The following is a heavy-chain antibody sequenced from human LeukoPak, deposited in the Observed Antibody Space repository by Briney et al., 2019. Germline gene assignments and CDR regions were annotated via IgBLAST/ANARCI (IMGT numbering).Heavy chain of an antibody. D-gene: IGHD6-19*01. Sequence: GGSLRLSCAVSGFTFRSYDMNWVRQAPGKGLEWVSYISSSSSTIYYADSVKGRFTISRDNSKNTLYLQMNSLRAEDTAVYYCATPQQWLVLWNYFDYWGQGTLVTVSS. CDR1: GFTFRSYD. CDR2: ISSSSSTI. J-gene: IGHJ4*02. CDR3: ATPQQWLVLWNYFDY. V-gene: IGHV3-48*01.